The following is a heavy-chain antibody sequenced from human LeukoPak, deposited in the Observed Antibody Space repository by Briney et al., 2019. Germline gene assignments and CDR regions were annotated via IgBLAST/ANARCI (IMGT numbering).Heavy chain of an antibody. Sequence: GVSVRLPCAASIYTFRRYAMSGVRQATGKGLECVSSICGSGAYAFYTDSVKGGFTISRDSSKNTLYLQMNSLRAEDTALYYCAKHGYCSGISCFFDFWGQGTQVTVSS. V-gene: IGHV3-23*01. CDR1: IYTFRRYA. J-gene: IGHJ4*02. CDR3: AKHGYCSGISCFFDF. D-gene: IGHD2-2*03. CDR2: ICGSGAYA.